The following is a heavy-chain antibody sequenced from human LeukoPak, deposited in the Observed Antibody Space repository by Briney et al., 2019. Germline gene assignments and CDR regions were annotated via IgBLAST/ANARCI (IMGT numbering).Heavy chain of an antibody. J-gene: IGHJ4*02. CDR1: GFTFSSYA. CDR2: ISYDGSNK. V-gene: IGHV3-30*04. D-gene: IGHD2-2*01. CDR3: ARGARFHCSGTTCYAGDY. Sequence: PGGSLRLSCAASGFTFSSYAMHWVRQAPGKGLEWVAVISYDGSNKYYADPVKGRFTISRDNSKNTLYLQMNSLRAEDTAVYYCARGARFHCSGTTCYAGDYWGQGTLVTVSS.